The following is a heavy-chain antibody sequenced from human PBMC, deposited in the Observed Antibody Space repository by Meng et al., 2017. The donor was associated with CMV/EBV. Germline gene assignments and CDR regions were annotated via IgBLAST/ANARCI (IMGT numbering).Heavy chain of an antibody. CDR1: GLTFSNAW. J-gene: IGHJ4*02. CDR3: TTEEIYGSNY. CDR2: IKSKTDGGTT. V-gene: IGHV3-15*01. Sequence: GESLKISCAASGLTFSNAWMSWVRQAPGKGLEWVGRIKSKTDGGTTDYAAPVKGRFTISRDDSKNTLYLQMNSLKTEDTAVYYCTTEEIYGSNYWGQGTLVTVSS. D-gene: IGHD5-12*01.